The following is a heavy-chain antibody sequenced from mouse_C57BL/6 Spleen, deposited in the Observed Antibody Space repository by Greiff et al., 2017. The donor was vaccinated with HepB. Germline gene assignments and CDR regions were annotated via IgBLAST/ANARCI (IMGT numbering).Heavy chain of an antibody. CDR1: GYTFTSYW. CDR3: ARWGTYYSNYDY. J-gene: IGHJ2*01. V-gene: IGHV1-55*01. CDR2: IYPGSGST. D-gene: IGHD2-5*01. Sequence: QVQLQQPGAELVKPGASVKMSCKASGYTFTSYWITWVKQRPGQGLEWIGDIYPGSGSTNYNEKFKSKATLTVDTSSSTAYMQLSSLTSEDSAVYYCARWGTYYSNYDYWGQGTTLTVSS.